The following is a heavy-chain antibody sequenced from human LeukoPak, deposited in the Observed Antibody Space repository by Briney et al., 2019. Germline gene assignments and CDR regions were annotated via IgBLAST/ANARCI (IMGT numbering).Heavy chain of an antibody. J-gene: IGHJ3*02. D-gene: IGHD3-22*01. Sequence: PSGTLSLTCAVSDGSISSTNWWSWVRQPPGKGLEWIGDIYHGGSTNYNPSLKTRVTMSVDKSNNQFSLNLSSVTAADTAVYYCARLDSSGYHTAFDIWGQWKIVTVSS. CDR1: DGSISSTNW. V-gene: IGHV4-4*02. CDR3: ARLDSSGYHTAFDI. CDR2: IYHGGST.